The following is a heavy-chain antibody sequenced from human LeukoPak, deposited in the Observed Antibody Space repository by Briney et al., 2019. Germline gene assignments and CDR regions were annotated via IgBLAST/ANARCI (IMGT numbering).Heavy chain of an antibody. J-gene: IGHJ6*03. CDR2: IIWDGGST. V-gene: IGHV3-43*01. Sequence: PGGSLRLSCAASGFSFDDYTMHWVRQAPGKGLEWVSLIIWDGGSTYYADSVKGRFTISRDNSKNSLYLQMNSLTTEDTALYYCAKDFSADWLQFTNMDVWGKGTTVTVSS. CDR3: AKDFSADWLQFTNMDV. CDR1: GFSFDDYT. D-gene: IGHD5-24*01.